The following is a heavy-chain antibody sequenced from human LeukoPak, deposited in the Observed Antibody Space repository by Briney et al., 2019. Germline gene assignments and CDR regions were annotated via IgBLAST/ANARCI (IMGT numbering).Heavy chain of an antibody. J-gene: IGHJ5*02. V-gene: IGHV2-5*01. CDR3: AHSGYSSSWSLRWFDP. Sequence: VSGPTLVKPTQTLTLTCTFSGFSLSTSGVGVGWIRQPPGKALEWLALIYWNDDKRYSPSLKSRLTITKDTSKNQVVLTMTNMDPVDTATYYCAHSGYSSSWSLRWFDPWGQGTLVTVSS. CDR1: GFSLSTSGVG. CDR2: IYWNDDK. D-gene: IGHD6-13*01.